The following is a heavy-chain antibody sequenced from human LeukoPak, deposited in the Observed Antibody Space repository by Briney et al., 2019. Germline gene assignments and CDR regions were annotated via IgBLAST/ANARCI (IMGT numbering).Heavy chain of an antibody. CDR1: GFTVSSNY. V-gene: IGHV3-53*01. CDR2: IYSGGST. D-gene: IGHD3-22*01. Sequence: PGGSLRLSCAASGFTVSSNYMSWVRQAPGKGLEWVSVIYSGGSTYYADSVKGRFTIPRDNSKNTLYLQMNSLRAEDTAVYYCASSDSSGYYFQAPRYYYYGMDVWGQGTTVTVSS. CDR3: ASSDSSGYYFQAPRYYYYGMDV. J-gene: IGHJ6*02.